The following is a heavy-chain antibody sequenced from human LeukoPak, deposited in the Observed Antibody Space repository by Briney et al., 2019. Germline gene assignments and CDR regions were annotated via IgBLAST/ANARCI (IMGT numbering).Heavy chain of an antibody. CDR3: AKAAVVPAAITPEYFQH. Sequence: PGGSLRLSCAASGFTFSSYSMNWVRQAPGKGLEWVSYISSSSSTIYYADSVKGRFTISRDNSKNTLYLQMNSLRAEDTAVYYCAKAAVVPAAITPEYFQHWGQGTLVTVSS. V-gene: IGHV3-48*01. J-gene: IGHJ1*01. CDR2: ISSSSSTI. D-gene: IGHD2-2*01. CDR1: GFTFSSYS.